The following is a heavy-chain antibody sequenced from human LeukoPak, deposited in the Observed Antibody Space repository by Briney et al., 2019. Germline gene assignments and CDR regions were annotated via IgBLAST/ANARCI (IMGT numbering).Heavy chain of an antibody. CDR3: ARRTNEQQLVPYLDY. V-gene: IGHV4-39*01. CDR1: GGSISSSSYY. Sequence: SETLSLTCTVSGGSISSSSYYWGWIRQPPGKGLEWIGSIYYSGSTYYNPSLKSRVTISVDTSKNQFSLKLSSVTAADTAVYYCARRTNEQQLVPYLDYWGQGTLVTVSS. CDR2: IYYSGST. D-gene: IGHD6-13*01. J-gene: IGHJ4*02.